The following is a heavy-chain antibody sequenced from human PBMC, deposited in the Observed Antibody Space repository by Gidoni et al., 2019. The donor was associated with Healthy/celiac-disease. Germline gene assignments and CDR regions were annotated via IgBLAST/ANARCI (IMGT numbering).Heavy chain of an antibody. J-gene: IGHJ2*01. V-gene: IGHV4-30-2*01. CDR2: IYHSGST. CDR3: ARLRFLEWLSRNWYFDL. Sequence: QLQLQESGPGLVKPSQTLSLTCAVSGGSISSGGYSWSWIRQPPGKGLEWIGYIYHSGSTYYNPSLKSRVTISVDRSKNQFSLKLSSVTAADTAVYYCARLRFLEWLSRNWYFDLWGRGTLVTVSS. D-gene: IGHD3-3*01. CDR1: GGSISSGGYS.